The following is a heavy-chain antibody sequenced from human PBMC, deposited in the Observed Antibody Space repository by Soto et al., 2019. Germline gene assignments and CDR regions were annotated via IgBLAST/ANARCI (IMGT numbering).Heavy chain of an antibody. D-gene: IGHD7-27*01. CDR2: IYYSGST. V-gene: IGHV4-59*08. J-gene: IGHJ4*02. CDR1: GGSISSYY. CDR3: ARRWGRTFDD. Sequence: SETLSLTCTVSGGSISSYYWSWIRQPPGKGLEWIGYIYYSGSTNYNPSLKSRLTISVDTSKNQFSLKLSSVTAADTAVYYCARRWGRTFDDWGQGTLVTVSS.